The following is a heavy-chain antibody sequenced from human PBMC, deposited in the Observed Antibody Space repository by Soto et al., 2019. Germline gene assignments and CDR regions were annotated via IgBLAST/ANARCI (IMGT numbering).Heavy chain of an antibody. CDR1: QFNFNTYW. Sequence: HPGGSLRLSCAASQFNFNTYWMGWLRQAPGKGLEWVANIRHDGRETWYVDSVKGRFTISRDNAKNSLYLQMNRLRIEDTALYYCAKESGDSQYSPFDNWGQGTLVTVSS. CDR2: IRHDGRET. V-gene: IGHV3-7*01. CDR3: AKESGDSQYSPFDN. D-gene: IGHD5-18*01. J-gene: IGHJ4*02.